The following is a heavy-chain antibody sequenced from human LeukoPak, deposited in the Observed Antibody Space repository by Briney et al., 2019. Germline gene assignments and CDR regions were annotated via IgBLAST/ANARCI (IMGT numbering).Heavy chain of an antibody. Sequence: SETLSLTCTVSGGSISSGRYYWSWLRQPAGKGLEWIGRIYPSGSTNYSPSLKSRVTISVDTSKNQFSLNLRSVTAADTAVYYCARVESPYYYDSSGLSLNAFDIWGQGTMVTVSS. D-gene: IGHD3-22*01. CDR2: IYPSGST. J-gene: IGHJ3*02. V-gene: IGHV4-61*02. CDR3: ARVESPYYYDSSGLSLNAFDI. CDR1: GGSISSGRYY.